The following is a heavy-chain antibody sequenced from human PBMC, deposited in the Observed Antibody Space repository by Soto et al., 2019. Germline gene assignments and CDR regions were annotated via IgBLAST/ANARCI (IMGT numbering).Heavy chain of an antibody. J-gene: IGHJ4*02. CDR3: AKVFSPEGGNYFDY. V-gene: IGHV3-23*01. Sequence: GGSLRLSCAASGFTFSNYAMNWVRQAPGKGLEWVSAVSNSFSDGNTHYADSVKGRFTISRDNDKNTVFLEMNSLRAEDTAVYYCAKVFSPEGGNYFDYWGQGTLVTVSS. CDR2: VSNSFSDGNT. CDR1: GFTFSNYA.